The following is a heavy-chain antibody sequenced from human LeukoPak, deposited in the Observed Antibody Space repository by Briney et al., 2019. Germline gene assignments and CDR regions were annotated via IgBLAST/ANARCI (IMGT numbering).Heavy chain of an antibody. Sequence: GGSLRLSCAASGFTFSSYEMNWVRQAPGKGLEWVSYISSSGSTIYYADSVKGRFTISRDNAKNSLYLQVNSLRAEDTAVYYCARDRVVVAATHPYYYYGMDVWGQGTTVTVSS. CDR2: ISSSGSTI. CDR3: ARDRVVVAATHPYYYYGMDV. D-gene: IGHD2-15*01. CDR1: GFTFSSYE. V-gene: IGHV3-48*03. J-gene: IGHJ6*02.